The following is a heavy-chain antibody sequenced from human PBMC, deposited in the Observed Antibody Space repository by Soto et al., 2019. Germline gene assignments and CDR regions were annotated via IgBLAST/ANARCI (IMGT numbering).Heavy chain of an antibody. Sequence: GGSLRLSCAASGFTFSTYSMHWVRQAPGKGLEWVSSIGTRSDIYYADSVKGRFTISRDNAKNSLYLQMNSLRAEDTAVYYCARELLWFGELNYGMDVWGQGTTVTVSS. J-gene: IGHJ6*02. CDR3: ARELLWFGELNYGMDV. V-gene: IGHV3-21*01. D-gene: IGHD3-10*01. CDR2: IGTRSDI. CDR1: GFTFSTYS.